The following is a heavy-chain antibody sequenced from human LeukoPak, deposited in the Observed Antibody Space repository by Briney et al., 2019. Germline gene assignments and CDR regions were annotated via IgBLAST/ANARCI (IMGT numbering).Heavy chain of an antibody. CDR1: GGSISSSSYY. Sequence: PSETLSLTCTVSGGSISSSSYYWGWIRQPPGKGLEWIGSICYSGSTYYNPSLKSRVTISVDTSKNQFSLKLSSVTAADTAVYFCAMQDYGGNWNHWGVGYYYYGMDVWGQGTTVTVSS. V-gene: IGHV4-39*01. J-gene: IGHJ6*02. D-gene: IGHD4-23*01. CDR2: ICYSGST. CDR3: AMQDYGGNWNHWGVGYYYYGMDV.